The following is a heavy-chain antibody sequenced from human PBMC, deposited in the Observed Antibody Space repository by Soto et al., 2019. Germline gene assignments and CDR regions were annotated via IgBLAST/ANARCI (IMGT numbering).Heavy chain of an antibody. Sequence: SETLSLTCTVSGGSISSYYWSWIRQPPGKGLEWIGYIYYSGSTNYNPSLKSRVTISVDTSKNQFSLKLSSVTAADTAVYYCVREMATVSLCAGAFDIWGQGTMVTVSS. D-gene: IGHD4-4*01. CDR1: GGSISSYY. V-gene: IGHV4-59*01. CDR3: VREMATVSLCAGAFDI. CDR2: IYYSGST. J-gene: IGHJ3*02.